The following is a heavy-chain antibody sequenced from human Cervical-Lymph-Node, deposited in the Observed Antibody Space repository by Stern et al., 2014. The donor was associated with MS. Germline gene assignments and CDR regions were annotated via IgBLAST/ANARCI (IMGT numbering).Heavy chain of an antibody. CDR3: ARGPQHSSWYFPFDY. CDR2: INHNGDT. D-gene: IGHD6-13*01. CDR1: GGSFSDYY. V-gene: IGHV4-34*01. Sequence: QVQLQQWGAGLLKPSETLSLTCGVSGGSFSDYYWSWIRQAPGKGLEWIGEINHNGDTNYNPSLKSRVSLSVDTSKNQFSLKLSSVTAADTSVYYCARGPQHSSWYFPFDYRGQGTLVTVSS. J-gene: IGHJ4*02.